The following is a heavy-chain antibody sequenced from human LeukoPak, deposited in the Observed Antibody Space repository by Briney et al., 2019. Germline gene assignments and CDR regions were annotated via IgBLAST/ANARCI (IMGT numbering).Heavy chain of an antibody. CDR1: GFTFSSYW. D-gene: IGHD5-18*01. CDR3: ARGGYTYGVRPF. CDR2: IKQDGSDK. J-gene: IGHJ4*02. Sequence: GGSLRLSCAASGFTFSSYWMSWVRQAPGKGLEWVANIKQDGSDKYYVDSVKGRFTISRDNAKNSLYMQMNSLRAEDTAVYYCARGGYTYGVRPFWDQGTLVTVSS. V-gene: IGHV3-7*01.